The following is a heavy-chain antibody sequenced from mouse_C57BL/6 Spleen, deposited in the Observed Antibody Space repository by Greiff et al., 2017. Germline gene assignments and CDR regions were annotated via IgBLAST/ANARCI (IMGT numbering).Heavy chain of an antibody. Sequence: EVKLVESGGDLVKPGGSLKLSCAASGFTFSSYGMSWVRQTPDKRLEWVATISSGGSYTYYPDSVKGRFTISRDNAKNTLYLQMSSLKSEDTAMYYCAKEESSYGYFDYWGQGTTLTVSS. J-gene: IGHJ2*01. V-gene: IGHV5-6*01. CDR2: ISSGGSYT. CDR1: GFTFSSYG. CDR3: AKEESSYGYFDY. D-gene: IGHD1-1*01.